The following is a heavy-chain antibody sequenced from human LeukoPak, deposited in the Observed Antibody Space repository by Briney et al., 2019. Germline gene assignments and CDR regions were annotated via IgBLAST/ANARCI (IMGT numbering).Heavy chain of an antibody. Sequence: SVKVSCKASGGTFSSYTISWVRQGPGQGLEWMGGIIPIFGTANYAQKFQGRVTITADESTSTAYMELSSLRSEDTAVYYCAREYCGGDCYDYYFDYWGQGTLVTVSS. CDR3: AREYCGGDCYDYYFDY. CDR1: GGTFSSYT. J-gene: IGHJ4*02. CDR2: IIPIFGTA. V-gene: IGHV1-69*13. D-gene: IGHD2-21*02.